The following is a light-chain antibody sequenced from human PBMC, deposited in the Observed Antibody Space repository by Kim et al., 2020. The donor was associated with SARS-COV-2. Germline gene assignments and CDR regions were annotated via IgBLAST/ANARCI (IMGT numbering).Light chain of an antibody. CDR1: QSIYSSY. J-gene: IGKJ1*01. V-gene: IGKV3-20*01. CDR2: ATS. CDR3: QQYASLAWT. Sequence: APGERATLSCRASQSIYSSYLAWYQQKPGQSPRLLIYATSTRAAGISDRFSGSRSGTDFTLTVSRLEPEDFAVYYCQQYASLAWTFGQGTKVDIK.